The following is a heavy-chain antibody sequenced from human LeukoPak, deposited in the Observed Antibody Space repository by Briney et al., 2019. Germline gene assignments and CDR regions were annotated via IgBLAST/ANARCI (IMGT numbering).Heavy chain of an antibody. CDR3: ARIGGSCYSGCDYFDY. CDR1: GFTFSSYW. D-gene: IGHD2-15*01. V-gene: IGHV3-7*03. CDR2: IKQDGGEK. J-gene: IGHJ4*02. Sequence: PGGSLRLSCAASGFTFSSYWMSWVRQAPGKGLEWVANIKQDGGEKYYVDSVKGRFTISRDNAKNSLYLQMNSLRAEDTAVYYCARIGGSCYSGCDYFDYWGQGTLVTVSS.